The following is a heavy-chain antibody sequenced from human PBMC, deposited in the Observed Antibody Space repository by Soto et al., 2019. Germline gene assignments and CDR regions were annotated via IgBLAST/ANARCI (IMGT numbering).Heavy chain of an antibody. V-gene: IGHV3-23*01. Sequence: EVQLLESGGGLVQPGGSLRLSCAASGFTFSSYAMSWVRQAPGKGLEWVSAISGSGGSTYYADSVKGRFTISRDNSKNTLYLQMNSLRAEDTAVYYCAKNARVYCSSTSCYDSGWGQGPLVTVSS. J-gene: IGHJ4*02. D-gene: IGHD2-2*01. CDR3: AKNARVYCSSTSCYDSG. CDR1: GFTFSSYA. CDR2: ISGSGGST.